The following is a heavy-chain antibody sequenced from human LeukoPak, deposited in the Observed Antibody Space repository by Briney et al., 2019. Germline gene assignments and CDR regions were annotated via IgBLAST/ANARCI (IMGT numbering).Heavy chain of an antibody. CDR2: IYYSGST. Sequence: SETLSLTCTVSGGSSSSYYWSWIRQPPGKGLEWIGYIYYSGSTNYNPSLKSRVTISVDTSKNQFSLKLSSVTAADTAVYYCARSSTKMNWFDPWGQGTLVTVSS. CDR1: GGSSSSYY. D-gene: IGHD2-2*01. V-gene: IGHV4-59*01. CDR3: ARSSTKMNWFDP. J-gene: IGHJ5*02.